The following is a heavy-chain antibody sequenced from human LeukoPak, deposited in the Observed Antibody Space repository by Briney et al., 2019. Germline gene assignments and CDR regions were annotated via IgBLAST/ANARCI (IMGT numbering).Heavy chain of an antibody. D-gene: IGHD1-26*01. Sequence: SETLSLTCTVSGGSISSSSYYWGWIRQPPGKGLEWIGYIHYNGITNYSPSLKSRVTMSLDTSKNQVSLKLNSVSAADTAVYYCARHISSGGTYAHFDYWGQGTLVTVSS. V-gene: IGHV4-61*05. CDR3: ARHISSGGTYAHFDY. J-gene: IGHJ4*02. CDR1: GGSISSSSYY. CDR2: IHYNGIT.